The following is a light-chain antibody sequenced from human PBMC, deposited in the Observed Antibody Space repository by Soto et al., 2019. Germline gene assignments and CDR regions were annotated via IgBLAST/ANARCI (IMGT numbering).Light chain of an antibody. CDR3: HKYNSAPLT. V-gene: IGKV1-27*01. Sequence: DIQMTQSPSSLSASVGDRVTITCRASRGISNYLAWYQQKPGKVPKLLIYAASTLQSGVPSRFSGSGSGTDFTLTISSLQPEDVATYYCHKYNSAPLTFGGGTKVEIK. J-gene: IGKJ4*01. CDR1: RGISNY. CDR2: AAS.